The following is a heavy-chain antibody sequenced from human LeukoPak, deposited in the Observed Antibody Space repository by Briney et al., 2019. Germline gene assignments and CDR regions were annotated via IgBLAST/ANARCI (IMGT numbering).Heavy chain of an antibody. J-gene: IGHJ4*02. CDR1: GFIFRNYA. V-gene: IGHV3-23*01. CDR2: ITGSGDST. CDR3: AKWGDYDILTGYYVSDF. D-gene: IGHD3-9*01. Sequence: GGSLRLSCAASGFIFRNYAMSWVRQAPGKGLEWVSAITGSGDSTYYADSVKGRFSISRDNSKNTLYVEMNTLRAEDTAVYYCAKWGDYDILTGYYVSDFWGQGTLVTVSS.